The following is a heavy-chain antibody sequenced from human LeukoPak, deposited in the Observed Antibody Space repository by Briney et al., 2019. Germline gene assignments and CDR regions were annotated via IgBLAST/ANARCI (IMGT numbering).Heavy chain of an antibody. CDR2: INPSGGIT. V-gene: IGHV1-46*01. Sequence: GASVKVSCTASGYTFTTYYMHWVRQAPGQGLQWTGLINPSGGITSYAHKFHGRVTITRDTSTSTVYMELSSLRSEDTAVYYCARDFYGSGSYYNWFDPWGQGTLVTVSS. J-gene: IGHJ5*02. CDR1: GYTFTTYY. CDR3: ARDFYGSGSYYNWFDP. D-gene: IGHD3-10*01.